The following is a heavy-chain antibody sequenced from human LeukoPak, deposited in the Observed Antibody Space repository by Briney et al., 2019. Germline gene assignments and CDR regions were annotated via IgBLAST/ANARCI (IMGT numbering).Heavy chain of an antibody. V-gene: IGHV3-21*01. CDR2: ISSSSTYI. CDR1: GFTFSSYG. J-gene: IGHJ4*02. CDR3: ARDGYGANSADY. D-gene: IGHD4-23*01. Sequence: GRSLRLSCAASGFTFSSYGMHWVRQAPGKGLEWISSISSSSTYIYYADSVKGRFTVSRDNAKNSLYLQMNSLRADDTAVYYCARDGYGANSADYWGQGTLVTVSS.